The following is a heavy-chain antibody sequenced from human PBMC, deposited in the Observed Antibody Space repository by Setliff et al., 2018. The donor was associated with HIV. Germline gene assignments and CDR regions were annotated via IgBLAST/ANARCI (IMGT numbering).Heavy chain of an antibody. V-gene: IGHV3-30*04. J-gene: IGHJ4*02. Sequence: GGSLRLSCAASGFTFSNFAMHWVRQVPGKGLEWVAIISYDGRHENYGVSVKGRFIISRDDSKNTVYLQMNNLTLEDTALYYCARNHFNYNFWSGYWDYWGQGSLVTVSS. CDR3: ARNHFNYNFWSGYWDY. D-gene: IGHD3-3*01. CDR2: ISYDGRHE. CDR1: GFTFSNFA.